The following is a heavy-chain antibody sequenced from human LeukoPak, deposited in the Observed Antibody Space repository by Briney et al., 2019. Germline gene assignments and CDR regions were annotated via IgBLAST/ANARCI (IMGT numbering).Heavy chain of an antibody. CDR2: VYYSGIT. J-gene: IGHJ2*01. Sequence: SETLSLTCTVSGGSISSFYWSWIRQPPGKGLEWIGYVYYSGITNYNPSLKSRVTISVDTSKNQFSLKLSSVTAADTAVYYCARARIAAADKLYWYFDLWGRGTLVTVSS. CDR1: GGSISSFY. D-gene: IGHD6-13*01. CDR3: ARARIAAADKLYWYFDL. V-gene: IGHV4-59*01.